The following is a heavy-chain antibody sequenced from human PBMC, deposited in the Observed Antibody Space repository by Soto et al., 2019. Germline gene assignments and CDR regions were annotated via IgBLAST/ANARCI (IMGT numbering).Heavy chain of an antibody. Sequence: EVQLLESGGGLVQPGGSLRLSCATSGFTFSTYAMSWVRQAPGKGLEWVSAISARSSSTYYADSVKGRFTISRDNSKRTLHLQMDSLRADDTAVYYCAKPGYAGSYGDSRGRDKYYIDYWGQGTLVTVSS. D-gene: IGHD4-17*01. V-gene: IGHV3-23*01. CDR1: GFTFSTYA. CDR2: ISARSSST. J-gene: IGHJ4*02. CDR3: AKPGYAGSYGDSRGRDKYYIDY.